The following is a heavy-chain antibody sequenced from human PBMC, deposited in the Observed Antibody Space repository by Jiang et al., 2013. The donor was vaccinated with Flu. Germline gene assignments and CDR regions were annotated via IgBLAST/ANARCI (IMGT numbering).Heavy chain of an antibody. J-gene: IGHJ2*01. CDR1: GDTFTNYV. V-gene: IGHV1-69*04. CDR2: IIPILDEA. D-gene: IGHD6-19*01. CDR3: VADLGYTRGWLKFFDL. Sequence: SGAEVKKPGSPVKVSCKASGDTFTNYVISWVRQAPGQGLEWMGRIIPILDEADYAQKFQGRLMITADKSTSTAYMELSSLRSEDTAVYYCVADLGYTRGWLKFFDLWGRGTLVTVSS.